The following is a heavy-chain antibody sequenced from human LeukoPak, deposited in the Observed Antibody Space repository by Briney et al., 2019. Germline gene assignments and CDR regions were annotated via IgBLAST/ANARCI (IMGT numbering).Heavy chain of an antibody. Sequence: GESLKISCKGSGYSFTSYWIGWVRQMPGKGLEWMGIIYPGDSDTRYSPSFQGQVTISADKSISTAYLRWSSLKASDTAMYYCARRAAAGYDGFDIWGQGTMVTVSS. J-gene: IGHJ3*02. CDR1: GYSFTSYW. V-gene: IGHV5-51*01. D-gene: IGHD6-13*01. CDR2: IYPGDSDT. CDR3: ARRAAAGYDGFDI.